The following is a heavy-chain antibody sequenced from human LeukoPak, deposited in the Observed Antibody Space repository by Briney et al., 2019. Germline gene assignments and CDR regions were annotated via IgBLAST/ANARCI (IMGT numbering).Heavy chain of an antibody. Sequence: QAGGSLRLSCAASGFTFSSYAMSWVRQAPGKGLEWVSAISGSGGSTYYADSVKGRFTISRDNSKNTLYLQMNSLRAEDTALYFCVKRTVAGQFDYWGQGTLVTVSS. CDR3: VKRTVAGQFDY. CDR2: ISGSGGST. V-gene: IGHV3-23*01. D-gene: IGHD6-19*01. CDR1: GFTFSSYA. J-gene: IGHJ4*02.